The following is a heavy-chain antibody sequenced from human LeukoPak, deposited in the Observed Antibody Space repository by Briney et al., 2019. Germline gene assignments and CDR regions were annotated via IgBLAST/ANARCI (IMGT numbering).Heavy chain of an antibody. CDR2: ISAQHGQT. CDR1: GYSENFYG. Sequence: ASVKVSCKTSGYSENFYGITWVRQVAGQGLEWMGWISAQHGQTEYAPNSQDRVTMTTDTYTNTAYMELRSLRSDDTAVYYCARDLFPVLYGSGISPFDYWGQGTLVTVSS. V-gene: IGHV1-18*01. J-gene: IGHJ4*02. D-gene: IGHD3-10*01. CDR3: ARDLFPVLYGSGISPFDY.